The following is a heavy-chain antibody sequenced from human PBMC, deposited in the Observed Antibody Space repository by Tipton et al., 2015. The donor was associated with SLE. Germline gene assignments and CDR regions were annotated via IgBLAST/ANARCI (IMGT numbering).Heavy chain of an antibody. CDR3: ARDLPRTIPGCGVRTGGVCYGRIWFDP. V-gene: IGHV1-8*03. J-gene: IGHJ5*02. CDR2: MNPNSGNT. Sequence: QSGPEVKKPGASVKVSCKASGYTFTSYDINWVRQATGQGLEWMGWMNPNSGNTGYAQKFQGRVTITADESTSTAYMELSSLRSEDTAVYYCARDLPRTIPGCGVRTGGVCYGRIWFDPWGQGTLVTVSS. CDR1: GYTFTSYD. D-gene: IGHD2-8*02.